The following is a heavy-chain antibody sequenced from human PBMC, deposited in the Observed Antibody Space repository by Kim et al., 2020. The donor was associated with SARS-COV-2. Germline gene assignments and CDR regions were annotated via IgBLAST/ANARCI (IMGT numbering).Heavy chain of an antibody. CDR2: IYPGDSDT. V-gene: IGHV5-51*01. CDR1: GYSFTSYW. Sequence: GESLKISCKGSGYSFTSYWIGWVRQMPGKGLEWMGIIYPGDSDTRYSPSFQGQVTISADKSISTAYLQWSSLKASDTAMYYCARNPHFWQQLADAFDIWGQGTMVTVSS. D-gene: IGHD6-13*01. J-gene: IGHJ3*02. CDR3: ARNPHFWQQLADAFDI.